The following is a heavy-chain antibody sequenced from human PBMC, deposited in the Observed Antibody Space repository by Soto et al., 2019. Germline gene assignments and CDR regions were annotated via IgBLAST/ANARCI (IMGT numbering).Heavy chain of an antibody. Sequence: SETLSLTCAAYGGSFSGYYWSRIRQPPGKGLEWIGEINHSGSTNYNPSLKSRVTISVDTSKNQFSLKMSTVSAADTAVYYCARVGSGWYHFDYWGQGTLVTVSS. V-gene: IGHV4-34*01. CDR3: ARVGSGWYHFDY. J-gene: IGHJ4*02. CDR1: GGSFSGYY. D-gene: IGHD6-19*01. CDR2: INHSGST.